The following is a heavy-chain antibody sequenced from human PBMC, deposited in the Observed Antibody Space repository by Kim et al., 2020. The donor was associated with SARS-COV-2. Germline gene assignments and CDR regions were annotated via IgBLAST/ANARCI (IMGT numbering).Heavy chain of an antibody. V-gene: IGHV7-4-1*02. CDR3: ARDQRGEQLDTRKGWFDP. J-gene: IGHJ5*02. D-gene: IGHD6-13*01. CDR2: INTNTGNP. CDR1: GYTFTSYA. Sequence: ASVTVSCKASGYTFTSYAMNWVRQAPGQGLEWMGWINTNTGNPTYAQGFTGRFVFSLDTSVSTAYLQISSLKAEDTAVYYCARDQRGEQLDTRKGWFDPWGQGTLVTVSS.